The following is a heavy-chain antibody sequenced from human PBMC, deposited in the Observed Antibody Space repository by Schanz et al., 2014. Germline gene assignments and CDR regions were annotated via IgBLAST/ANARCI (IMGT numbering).Heavy chain of an antibody. V-gene: IGHV3-74*01. CDR3: AGGPRGGYLEY. D-gene: IGHD3-16*01. Sequence: EVQLVESGGGLVQPGGSLRLSCAASGFTFNDYWMHWVRQAPGKGLVWVSRINSDGRSTNYADSVKGRFSISRDNARNTLHLQRDSLRDEDTAVYYCAGGPRGGYLEYWGQGTLVTVSS. CDR1: GFTFNDYW. CDR2: INSDGRST. J-gene: IGHJ4*02.